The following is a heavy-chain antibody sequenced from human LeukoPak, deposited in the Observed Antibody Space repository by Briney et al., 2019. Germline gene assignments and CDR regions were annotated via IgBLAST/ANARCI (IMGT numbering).Heavy chain of an antibody. Sequence: ASVKVSCKASGYTFTGYYMYWVRQAPGQGLEWMGRINPNSGGTNYAQKFQGRVTMTRDTSISTAYMELSRLRSDDTAVYYCARDVPSGWYDYWGPGTLVTVSS. CDR2: INPNSGGT. CDR1: GYTFTGYY. D-gene: IGHD6-19*01. J-gene: IGHJ4*02. V-gene: IGHV1-2*06. CDR3: ARDVPSGWYDY.